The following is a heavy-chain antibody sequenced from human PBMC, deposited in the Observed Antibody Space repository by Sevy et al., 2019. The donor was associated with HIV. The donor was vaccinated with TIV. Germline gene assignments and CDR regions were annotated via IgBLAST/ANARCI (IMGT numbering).Heavy chain of an antibody. J-gene: IGHJ4*02. V-gene: IGHV3-23*01. CDR1: GFTFSKYS. Sequence: GGSLRLSCAASGFTFSKYSMSWVRQPPGKGLEWVSTLSFGCGEINYADSVKGRFTISRDNSKSSVYLQIINLRPEDTAVYYCAREGCTKPHDYWGQGTLVTVSS. CDR3: AREGCTKPHDY. D-gene: IGHD2-8*01. CDR2: LSFGCGEI.